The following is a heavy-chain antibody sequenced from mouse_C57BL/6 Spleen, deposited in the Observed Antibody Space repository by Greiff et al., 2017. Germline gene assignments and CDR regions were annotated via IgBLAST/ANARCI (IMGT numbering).Heavy chain of an antibody. CDR3: ARGLLLGY. V-gene: IGHV1-85*01. CDR1: GYTFTSYD. D-gene: IGHD6-1*01. Sequence: VQLQQSGPELVKPGASVKLSCKASGYTFTSYDINWVKQRPGQGLEWIGWIYPRTGSTKYNEKFKGKATLTVDTSSSTAYMELHSLTSEDSAVYCCARGLLLGYWGQGTTLTVSS. J-gene: IGHJ2*01. CDR2: IYPRTGST.